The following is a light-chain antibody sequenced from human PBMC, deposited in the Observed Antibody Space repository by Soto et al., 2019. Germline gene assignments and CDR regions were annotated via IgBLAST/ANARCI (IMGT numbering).Light chain of an antibody. CDR2: NND. CDR1: SSNIGANP. Sequence: QSVLTQPPSASGTPGQRVTISCSGSSSNIGANPINWYQQLPGTAPKLLIYNNDQRPSGVPDRFSASKSGTSASLAISGLQSEDEADYYCEAWDVSLYGAVLGGGTKLTVL. CDR3: EAWDVSLYGAV. J-gene: IGLJ2*01. V-gene: IGLV1-44*01.